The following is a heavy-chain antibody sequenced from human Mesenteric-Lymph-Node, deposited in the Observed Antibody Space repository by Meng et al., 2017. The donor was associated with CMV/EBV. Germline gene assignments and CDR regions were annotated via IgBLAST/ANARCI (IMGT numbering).Heavy chain of an antibody. Sequence: GESLKISCVASGFTFSSYWMSWVRQAPGEGLEWVANLRQDGSEKYFLDSVKGRFTISRDNAKNSLFLQMSSLRVEDTAVYYCARISAGGLYGGNPHLPHGYWGQGTLVTVSS. J-gene: IGHJ4*02. CDR1: GFTFSSYW. CDR3: ARISAGGLYGGNPHLPHGY. CDR2: LRQDGSEK. V-gene: IGHV3-7*01. D-gene: IGHD4-23*01.